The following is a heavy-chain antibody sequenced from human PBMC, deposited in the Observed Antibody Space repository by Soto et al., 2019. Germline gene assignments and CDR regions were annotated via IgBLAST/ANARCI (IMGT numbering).Heavy chain of an antibody. D-gene: IGHD2-15*01. CDR2: IWYDGNNK. V-gene: IGHV3-30*02. CDR1: EFTFSNYA. J-gene: IGHJ4*02. CDR3: AKGAYAVVAASYFDY. Sequence: PGGSLRLSCAASEFTFSNYAMSWVRQAPGKGLEWVAVIWYDGNNKYYADSVKGRFTISRDNSKNTLYLQMNSLRAEDTAVYYCAKGAYAVVAASYFDYWGQGTLVTVSS.